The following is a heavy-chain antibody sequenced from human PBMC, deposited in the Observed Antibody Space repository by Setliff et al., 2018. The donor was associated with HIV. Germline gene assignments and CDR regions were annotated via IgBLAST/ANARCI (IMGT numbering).Heavy chain of an antibody. J-gene: IGHJ4*02. CDR1: GNSFSGYH. Sequence: PSETLSLTCNYSGNSFSGYHWNWIRQPAGKGLEWLGRIYYTGSTEYNPSLKSRLTMSMDTSKDQFSLRLVSLTTAETAVYYCARSIYGSGTYPLDVWGPGTLVTVPQ. CDR3: ARSIYGSGTYPLDV. V-gene: IGHV4-4*07. D-gene: IGHD3-10*01. CDR2: IYYTGST.